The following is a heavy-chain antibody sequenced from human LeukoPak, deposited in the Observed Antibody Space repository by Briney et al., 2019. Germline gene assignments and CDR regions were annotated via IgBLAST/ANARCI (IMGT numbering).Heavy chain of an antibody. Sequence: GGSLRLSCAASGFTFSSYAMHWVRQAPGKGLEWVAVISYDGSNKYYADSVKGRFTISRDNSKNTLYLQMNSLRAEDTAVYYCARGHYDFWSGYPVRPLDYWGQGTLVTVSS. CDR1: GFTFSSYA. J-gene: IGHJ4*02. V-gene: IGHV3-30*04. D-gene: IGHD3-3*01. CDR2: ISYDGSNK. CDR3: ARGHYDFWSGYPVRPLDY.